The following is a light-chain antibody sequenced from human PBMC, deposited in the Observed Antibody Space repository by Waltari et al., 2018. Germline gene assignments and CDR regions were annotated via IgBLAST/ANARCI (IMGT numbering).Light chain of an antibody. J-gene: IGLJ2*01. Sequence: SYELTQPPSVSVSPGQTASITCSGDKLGDKYACWYQRKPGQSPVLVIYQDNKRPSGIPEGFSGSNSGNTATLTISGTQAMDEADYYCQAWDSSTYVVFGGGTKLTVL. V-gene: IGLV3-1*01. CDR2: QDN. CDR1: KLGDKY. CDR3: QAWDSSTYVV.